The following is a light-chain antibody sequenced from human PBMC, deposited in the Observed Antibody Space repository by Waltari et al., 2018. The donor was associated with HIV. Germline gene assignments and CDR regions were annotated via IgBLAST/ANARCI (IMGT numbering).Light chain of an antibody. CDR2: RSK. CDR3: ATWDDSLSGPV. V-gene: IGLV1-47*01. CDR1: SSNIGSNY. Sequence: QSVLTQPPSASGTPGQRVAISCSGSSSNIGSNYVYWYQQLPGTAPKVLIYRSKQRPAGVPDRCSGSKSGTSASLAISALRSEDEADYYCATWDDSLSGPVFGGGTKLTVL. J-gene: IGLJ3*02.